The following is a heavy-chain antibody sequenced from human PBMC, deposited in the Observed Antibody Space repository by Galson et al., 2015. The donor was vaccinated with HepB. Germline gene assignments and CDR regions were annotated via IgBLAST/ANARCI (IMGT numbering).Heavy chain of an antibody. CDR3: TRDPYYNSTSGFYYAFDI. CDR2: IKQDGSDK. CDR1: GFRFRSYF. J-gene: IGHJ3*02. Sequence: SLRLSCAASGFRFRSYFMSWVRQAPGKGLEWVANIKQDGSDKYYVDSVKGRFTISRDNAKNSLYLQMNSLRAEDTAVYYCTRDPYYNSTSGFYYAFDIWGQGTVVTVSS. V-gene: IGHV3-7*03. D-gene: IGHD2-2*01.